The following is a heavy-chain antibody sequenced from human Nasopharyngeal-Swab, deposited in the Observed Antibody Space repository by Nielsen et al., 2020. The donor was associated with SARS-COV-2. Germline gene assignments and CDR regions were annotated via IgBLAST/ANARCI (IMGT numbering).Heavy chain of an antibody. CDR2: IYYSGST. V-gene: IGHV4-39*07. CDR1: GGSISSSSYY. J-gene: IGHJ4*02. D-gene: IGHD6-19*01. CDR3: ARDYKQWLVFDY. Sequence: SETLSLTCTVSGGSISSSSYYWGWIRQPPGKGLEWIGSIYYSGSTYYNPSLKSRVTISVDTSKNQFSLKLSSVTAADTAMYYCARDYKQWLVFDYWGQGTLVTVSS.